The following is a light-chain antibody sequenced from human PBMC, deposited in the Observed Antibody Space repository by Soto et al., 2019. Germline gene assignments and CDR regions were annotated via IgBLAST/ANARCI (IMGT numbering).Light chain of an antibody. V-gene: IGKV2-30*01. Sequence: DVVITQSPLSLPVTLGQPASISCRSSQSLVYSDGNTYLSWFQLRPGQSPRRLIYKVSNRDSGVPDRFSGSGSGTDFTLKISRVEADDVGVYYCMQGTHWPPATFGQGTKVEIK. CDR2: KVS. J-gene: IGKJ1*01. CDR1: QSLVYSDGNTY. CDR3: MQGTHWPPAT.